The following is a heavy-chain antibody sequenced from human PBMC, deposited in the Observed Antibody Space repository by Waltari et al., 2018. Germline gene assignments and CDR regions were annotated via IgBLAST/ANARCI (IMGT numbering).Heavy chain of an antibody. V-gene: IGHV3-21*01. Sequence: EVQLVESGGGLVKPGGSLRLSCAASGFTFSSYNMNWVRQAPGQGLEWVSSISSGSSYIYYADSVKGRFTISRDNAKNSLYLQMNSLRAEDTAVYYCARDAAPYYDFWSGYDYYFDYWGQGTLVTVSS. CDR2: ISSGSSYI. CDR3: ARDAAPYYDFWSGYDYYFDY. D-gene: IGHD3-3*01. CDR1: GFTFSSYN. J-gene: IGHJ4*02.